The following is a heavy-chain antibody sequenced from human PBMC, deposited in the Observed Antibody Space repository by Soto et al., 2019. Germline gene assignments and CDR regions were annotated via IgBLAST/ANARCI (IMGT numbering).Heavy chain of an antibody. CDR1: GYTFTSYA. CDR3: ARAPLVVIPASYYYYGMDV. J-gene: IGHJ6*02. V-gene: IGHV1-3*01. D-gene: IGHD3-22*01. CDR2: INAGNGNT. Sequence: ASVQVSCKASGYTFTSYAMHWVRQAPGQRLEWMGWINAGNGNTKYSQKFQGRVTITRDTSASTAYMELSSLRSEDTAVYYCARAPLVVIPASYYYYGMDVWGQGTTVTVSS.